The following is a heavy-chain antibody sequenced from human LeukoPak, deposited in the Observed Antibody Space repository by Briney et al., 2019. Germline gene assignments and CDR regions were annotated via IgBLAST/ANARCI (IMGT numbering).Heavy chain of an antibody. CDR3: ARVGGSYVSIGYYYYYYGMDV. V-gene: IGHV3-23*01. J-gene: IGHJ6*02. CDR1: GFTFSSYA. D-gene: IGHD3-16*01. Sequence: GGSLRLSCAASGFTFSSYAMSWVRQAPGKGLEWVSAISGSGGSTYYADSVKGRFTISRDNSKNTLYLQMNSLRAEDTAVYYCARVGGSYVSIGYYYYYYGMDVWGQGTTVTVSS. CDR2: ISGSGGST.